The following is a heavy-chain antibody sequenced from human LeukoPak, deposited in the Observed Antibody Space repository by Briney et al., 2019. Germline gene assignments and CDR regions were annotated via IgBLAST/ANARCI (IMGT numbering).Heavy chain of an antibody. D-gene: IGHD6-13*01. CDR1: GFTFSSYA. CDR3: ARDVAETAAAGTNYFDF. J-gene: IGHJ4*02. CDR2: ISSRGDSI. V-gene: IGHV3-48*01. Sequence: HPGGSLRLSCAASGFTFSSYAMSWVRQAPGKGLEWISYISSRGDSIYYAQSVKGRFTISRDNAKNSLYLQMNSLRGEDTAIYYCARDVAETAAAGTNYFDFWGQGTLVTVSS.